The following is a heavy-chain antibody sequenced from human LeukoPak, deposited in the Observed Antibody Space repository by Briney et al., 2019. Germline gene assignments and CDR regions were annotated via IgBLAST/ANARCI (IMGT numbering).Heavy chain of an antibody. D-gene: IGHD3-22*01. CDR2: ISASGAVP. Sequence: PGGSLRLSCAASGFSLDSFYMGWLRQVPGKGLDYIAFISASGAVPYYAESVKGRFTISRDNAKNSVSLQMNSLSADDTAVYYCARSLIVASEDYWGQGTLVTVSS. CDR1: GFSLDSFY. J-gene: IGHJ4*02. CDR3: ARSLIVASEDY. V-gene: IGHV3-11*04.